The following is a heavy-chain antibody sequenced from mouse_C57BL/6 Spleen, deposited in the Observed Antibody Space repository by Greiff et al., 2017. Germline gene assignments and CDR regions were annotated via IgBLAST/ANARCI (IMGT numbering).Heavy chain of an antibody. Sequence: QVQLQQPGAELVMPGASVKLSCKSSGYTFTSYWMHWVKQRPGQGLEWIGEIAPSDSYTNYNQKFKGKSTLTVDKPSSTAYMQLSSLTSEDSAVYYCAKYGSYCDYWGQGTTLTVSS. V-gene: IGHV1-69*01. D-gene: IGHD1-1*01. CDR3: AKYGSYCDY. CDR1: GYTFTSYW. J-gene: IGHJ2*01. CDR2: IAPSDSYT.